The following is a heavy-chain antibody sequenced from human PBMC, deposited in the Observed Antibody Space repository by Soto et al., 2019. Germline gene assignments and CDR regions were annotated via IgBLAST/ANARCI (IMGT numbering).Heavy chain of an antibody. CDR3: VRGYCTSSASCEGDFQH. CDR2: IDPIGGNT. CDR1: GYTFTTYH. D-gene: IGHD2-2*01. V-gene: IGHV1-46*01. J-gene: IGHJ1*01. Sequence: QVQLEQSGAEVKEPGASVKISCKASGYTFTTYHIHWVRQAPGQGLDWMGMIDPIGGNTGYARKFQDRVDMTRDTSTGTAYIEMNSLRFDDTAMYFCVRGYCTSSASCEGDFQHWGQCTLVTVSS.